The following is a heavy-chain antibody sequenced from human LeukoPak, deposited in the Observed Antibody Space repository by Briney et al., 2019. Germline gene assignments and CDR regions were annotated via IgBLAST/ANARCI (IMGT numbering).Heavy chain of an antibody. CDR3: ARGREDIVVVPAAMGAFDI. CDR1: GGTFSSYA. Sequence: ASVKVSCKAAGGTFSSYAFSWVRRAPGQGLEWMGWISAYNGNTNYAQKLQGRVTMTTDTSTSTAYMELRSLRSDDTAVYYCARGREDIVVVPAAMGAFDIWGQGTMVTVSS. V-gene: IGHV1-18*01. D-gene: IGHD2-2*01. J-gene: IGHJ3*02. CDR2: ISAYNGNT.